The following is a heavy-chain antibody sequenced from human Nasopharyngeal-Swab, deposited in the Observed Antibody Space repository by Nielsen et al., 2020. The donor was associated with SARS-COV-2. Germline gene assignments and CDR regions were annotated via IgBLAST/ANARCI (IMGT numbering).Heavy chain of an antibody. Sequence: GESLKISCAASGFTFSNYAMSWVRQAPGQGLEWVSGITASGANTYHADSVKGRFTISRDNSKNMLYLQMISLRADDTAVYYCAKAYSYGSGSSYATFDSWVQGTLVTVSS. J-gene: IGHJ4*02. CDR1: GFTFSNYA. CDR3: AKAYSYGSGSSYATFDS. CDR2: ITASGANT. V-gene: IGHV3-23*01. D-gene: IGHD3-10*01.